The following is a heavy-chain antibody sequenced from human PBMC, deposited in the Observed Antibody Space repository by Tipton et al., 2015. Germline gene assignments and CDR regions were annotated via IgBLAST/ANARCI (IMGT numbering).Heavy chain of an antibody. J-gene: IGHJ4*02. D-gene: IGHD3-9*01. CDR2: ISHSGNT. V-gene: IGHV4-38-2*01. Sequence: TLSLTCAVSAYSISSDYYWGWIRQPPGKGLEWIGSISHSGNTYYNPSLKSRVTMSRDMSKNQFSLKLTSVTAADTAVYYCACQDYDSLTRDYQTVDYWGQETLVTVSS. CDR3: ACQDYDSLTRDYQTVDY. CDR1: AYSISSDYY.